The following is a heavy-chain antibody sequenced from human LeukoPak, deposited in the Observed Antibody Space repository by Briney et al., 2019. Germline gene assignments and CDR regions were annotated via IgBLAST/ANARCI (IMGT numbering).Heavy chain of an antibody. CDR2: INHSGST. CDR3: ARPKSYSGSYNY. D-gene: IGHD1-26*01. CDR1: GGSFSGSY. Sequence: ASETMSLTCAVYGGSFSGSYWSWIRQPPGKGLEWIGEINHSGSTNYNPSLKSRVTISVDTSKNQFSLKLSSVTAADTAVYYCARPKSYSGSYNYWGQGTLVTVSS. J-gene: IGHJ4*02. V-gene: IGHV4-34*01.